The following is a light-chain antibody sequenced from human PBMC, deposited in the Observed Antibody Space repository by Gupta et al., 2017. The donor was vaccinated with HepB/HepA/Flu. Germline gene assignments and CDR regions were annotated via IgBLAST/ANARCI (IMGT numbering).Light chain of an antibody. CDR3: QHDYHSPST. V-gene: IGKV1-5*03. CDR1: QSISAW. Sequence: EIQINQHPSTLSASVGDRASITGRASQSISAWLAWYQQKPGKAPKLLIYKVSKLQSGVPSRFSGSGSGTEFTLTISSLQPDDFATYYCQHDYHSPSTFGQGTKLEIK. CDR2: KVS. J-gene: IGKJ1*01.